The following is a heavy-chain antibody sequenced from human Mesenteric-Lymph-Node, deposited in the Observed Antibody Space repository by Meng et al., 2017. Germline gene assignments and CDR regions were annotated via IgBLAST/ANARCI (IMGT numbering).Heavy chain of an antibody. CDR1: GYTFTSYG. CDR2: ISAYNGNT. CDR3: ARDSTLDVLLWFGELSENYGMDV. Sequence: ASVKVSCKASGYTFTSYGISWVRQAPGQGLEWMGWISAYNGNTNYAQKLQGRVTMTTDTSTSTAYMELRSLRSEDTAVYYCARDSTLDVLLWFGELSENYGMDVWGQGTTVTVSS. V-gene: IGHV1-18*01. D-gene: IGHD3-10*01. J-gene: IGHJ6*02.